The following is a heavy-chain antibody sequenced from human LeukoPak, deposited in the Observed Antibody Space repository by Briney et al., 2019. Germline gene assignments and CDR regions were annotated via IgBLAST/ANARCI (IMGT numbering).Heavy chain of an antibody. CDR2: TYYRSKWYN. D-gene: IGHD5-12*01. CDR3: ARVASGRDGYNRGDYYFDY. CDR1: GDSVSSNSAA. V-gene: IGHV6-1*01. Sequence: SQTLSLTCAISGDSVSSNSAAWNWIRQSPSRGLEWLGRTYYRSKWYNDYAVSVKGRITINPDTSKNQFSLQLNSVTPEDTAVYYCARVASGRDGYNRGDYYFDYWGQGTLVTVSS. J-gene: IGHJ4*02.